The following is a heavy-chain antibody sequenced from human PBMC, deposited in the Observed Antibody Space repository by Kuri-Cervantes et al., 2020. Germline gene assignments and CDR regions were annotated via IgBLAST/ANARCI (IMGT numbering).Heavy chain of an antibody. Sequence: KVSCKGSGYRFTSYWIGWVRQMPGKGLEWMGIIYPGDSGTRYSPSFQGQVTISADKSISTAYLQWSSLKASDTAMYYCARQFWEDKRYYYYYMDVWGKGTTVTVSS. CDR1: GYRFTSYW. J-gene: IGHJ6*03. CDR2: IYPGDSGT. D-gene: IGHD1-26*01. V-gene: IGHV5-51*01. CDR3: ARQFWEDKRYYYYYMDV.